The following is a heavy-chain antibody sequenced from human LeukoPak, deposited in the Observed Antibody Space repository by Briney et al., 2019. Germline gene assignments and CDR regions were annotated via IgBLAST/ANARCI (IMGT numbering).Heavy chain of an antibody. CDR3: AKGDRGWGVITKD. Sequence: QPGASLRLSCAASGFTFSMYGMSWVRQAPGKGLEWVSAISGSGGGTYYEDSVKGRFIISRDSSKKMLYVQMNSLRADDTAVYYCAKGDRGWGVITKDWGQGTLVTVSS. D-gene: IGHD3-10*01. CDR2: ISGSGGGT. V-gene: IGHV3-23*01. J-gene: IGHJ4*02. CDR1: GFTFSMYG.